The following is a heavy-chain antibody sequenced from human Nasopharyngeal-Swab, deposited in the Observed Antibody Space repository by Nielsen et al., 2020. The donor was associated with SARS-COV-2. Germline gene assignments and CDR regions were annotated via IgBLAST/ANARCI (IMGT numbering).Heavy chain of an antibody. CDR3: ARDRGGYDN. J-gene: IGHJ4*02. D-gene: IGHD5-12*01. CDR2: ISSNGGST. CDR1: GFTFSSYA. V-gene: IGHV3-64*01. Sequence: GESLKISCAASGFTFSSYAMHWVRQAPGKGLEYVSAISSNGGSTYYANSVKGRFTISRDNSKNTLYLQMGNLRAEDMAVYYCARDRGGYDNWGQGTLVTVSS.